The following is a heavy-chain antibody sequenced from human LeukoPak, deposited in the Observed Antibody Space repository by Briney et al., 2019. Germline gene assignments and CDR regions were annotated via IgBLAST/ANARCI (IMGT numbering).Heavy chain of an antibody. CDR2: ISAYNGNT. D-gene: IGHD3-16*01. CDR3: ARGRSRSRGGWFDP. Sequence: ASVEVSCKASGYTFTSYGISWVRQAPGQGLEWMGWISAYNGNTNYAQKLQGRVTMTRNTSISTAYMELSSLRSEDTAVYYCARGRSRSRGGWFDPWGQGTLVTVSS. J-gene: IGHJ5*02. V-gene: IGHV1-18*01. CDR1: GYTFTSYG.